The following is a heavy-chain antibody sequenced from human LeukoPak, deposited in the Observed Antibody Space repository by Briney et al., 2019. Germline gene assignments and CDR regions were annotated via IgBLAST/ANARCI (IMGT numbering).Heavy chain of an antibody. Sequence: GGSLRLSCAASGFTFSNAWMSWVRQAPGKGLEWVGRIKSKTDGGTTDYAAPVKGRFTISRDDSKNTLYLQMNSLKTEDTAVYYCTTETLWFGELLLTSWFDPWGQGTLVTVSS. J-gene: IGHJ5*02. V-gene: IGHV3-15*01. D-gene: IGHD3-10*01. CDR3: TTETLWFGELLLTSWFDP. CDR1: GFTFSNAW. CDR2: IKSKTDGGTT.